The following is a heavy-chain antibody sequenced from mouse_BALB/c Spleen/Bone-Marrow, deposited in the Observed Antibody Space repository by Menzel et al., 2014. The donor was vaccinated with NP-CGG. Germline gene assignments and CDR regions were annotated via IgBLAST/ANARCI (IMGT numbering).Heavy chain of an antibody. CDR1: DYSFTSYW. J-gene: IGHJ1*01. CDR3: ARGGYDGWYFDV. V-gene: IGHV1-74*01. CDR2: IHPSDSET. D-gene: IGHD2-2*01. Sequence: QVQLQQSGAELVRPGASVKLSCRASDYSFTSYWVNWVKQRPGQGLEWIGMIHPSDSETRLNQKFKDKATLTVDKSSSTAYMQLSSPTSEESAVYYCARGGYDGWYFDVWGAGTTVTVSS.